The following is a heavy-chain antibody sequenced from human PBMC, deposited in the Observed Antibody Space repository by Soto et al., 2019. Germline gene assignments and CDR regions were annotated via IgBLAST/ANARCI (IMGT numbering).Heavy chain of an antibody. Sequence: EMQLVESGGGLVQPGGSLRLSCVASGFTFSSYSMNWVRQAPGKGLEWVSYISTAGGAIYYSDSVEGRFAISRDNDQNSLYLQMNSLSAEDTAVYYCARDPSYFSDSSGSYYGGFDFWGQGTLVTVSS. CDR3: ARDPSYFSDSSGSYYGGFDF. J-gene: IGHJ4*02. CDR2: ISTAGGAI. D-gene: IGHD3-22*01. V-gene: IGHV3-48*01. CDR1: GFTFSSYS.